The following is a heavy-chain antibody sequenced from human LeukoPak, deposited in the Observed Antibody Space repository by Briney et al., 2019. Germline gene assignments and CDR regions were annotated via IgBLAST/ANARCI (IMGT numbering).Heavy chain of an antibody. CDR3: ARASYYDFWSGYSSDYHYYMDV. J-gene: IGHJ6*03. CDR1: GFTFSSYS. D-gene: IGHD3-3*01. Sequence: GGSLRLSCAASGFTFSSYSMNWVRQAPGKGLEWVSYISSSSSTIYYADSVKGRFTISRDNAKNSLYLQMNSLRDEDTAVYYCARASYYDFWSGYSSDYHYYMDVWGKGTTVTVSS. CDR2: ISSSSSTI. V-gene: IGHV3-48*02.